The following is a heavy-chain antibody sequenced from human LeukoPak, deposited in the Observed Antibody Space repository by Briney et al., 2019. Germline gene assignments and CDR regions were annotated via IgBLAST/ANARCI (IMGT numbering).Heavy chain of an antibody. CDR2: IIPILGIP. D-gene: IGHD1-7*01. V-gene: IGHV1-69*04. J-gene: IGHJ3*02. Sequence: SVKVSCKASGGSISTYAITWVRQAPGQGLEWMGRIIPILGIPYYSQKFQGRVTITADKSTSTAYMELTSLRSEDTAVFYCARETGTTFAFDIWGQGTTVTVSS. CDR1: GGSISTYA. CDR3: ARETGTTFAFDI.